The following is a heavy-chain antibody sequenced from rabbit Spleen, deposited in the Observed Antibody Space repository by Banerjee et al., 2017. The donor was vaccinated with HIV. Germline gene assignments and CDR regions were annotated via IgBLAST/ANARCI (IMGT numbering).Heavy chain of an antibody. D-gene: IGHD1-1*01. Sequence: QSLEESGGDLVKPGASLTLTCKASGFSFSSGYDMCWVRQAPGKGLEWIACIYTGNGKTYYASWAKGRFTISKTSWTTLTLQMTSLTAADTATYFCARDLDDVIGWNFGWWGPGTLVTVS. CDR1: GFSFSSGYD. CDR2: IYTGNGKT. CDR3: ARDLDDVIGWNFGW. J-gene: IGHJ4*01. V-gene: IGHV1S40*01.